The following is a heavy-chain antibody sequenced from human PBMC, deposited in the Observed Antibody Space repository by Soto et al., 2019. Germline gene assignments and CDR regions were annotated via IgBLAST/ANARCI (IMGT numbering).Heavy chain of an antibody. J-gene: IGHJ5*02. CDR1: GGSISSGGYS. Sequence: SETLSLTCAVSGGSISSGGYSWSWIRQPPGKGLEWIGYIYHSGSTYYNPSLKSRVTISVDRSKNQFSLKLTSVTAADTAVYYCARRVFPWGQGSLVTVSS. CDR3: ARRVFP. CDR2: IYHSGST. V-gene: IGHV4-30-2*01.